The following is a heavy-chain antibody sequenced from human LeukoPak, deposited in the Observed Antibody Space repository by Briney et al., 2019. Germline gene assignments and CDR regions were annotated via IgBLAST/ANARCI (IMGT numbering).Heavy chain of an antibody. CDR1: GFTFSSYS. Sequence: GGSLRLSCAASGFTFSSYSMNWVRQAQGKGLEWVSSISGSGGSTYYADSVKGRFSISRDNSKNTLYLQVNSLRADDTAVYYCANSGLNRFEYWGQGALVTVSS. V-gene: IGHV3-23*01. D-gene: IGHD2-15*01. CDR3: ANSGLNRFEY. J-gene: IGHJ4*02. CDR2: ISGSGGST.